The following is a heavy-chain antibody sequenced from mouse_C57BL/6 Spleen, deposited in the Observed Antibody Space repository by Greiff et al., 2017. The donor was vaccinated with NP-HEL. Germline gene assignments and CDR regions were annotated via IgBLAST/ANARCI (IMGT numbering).Heavy chain of an antibody. CDR1: GYTFTDYY. J-gene: IGHJ3*01. CDR2: INPNNGGT. V-gene: IGHV1-26*01. Sequence: EVQLQQSGPELVKPGASVKISCKASGYTFTDYYMNWVKQSHGKSLEWIGDINPNNGGTSYNQKFKGKATLTVDKSSSTAYMELRSLTSEDSAVYYCARDYIGAYWGQGTLVTVSA. D-gene: IGHD1-3*01. CDR3: ARDYIGAY.